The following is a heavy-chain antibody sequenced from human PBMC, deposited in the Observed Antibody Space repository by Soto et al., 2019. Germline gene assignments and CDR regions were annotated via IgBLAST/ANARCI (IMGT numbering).Heavy chain of an antibody. D-gene: IGHD7-27*01. CDR1: GFTFSSYG. CDR2: IWYDGSNK. J-gene: IGHJ6*02. CDR3: ARDLVSTGDGGYGMDV. Sequence: PGGSLRLSCAASGFTFSSYGMHWVRQAPGKGLEWVAVIWYDGSNKYYADSVKGRFTISRDNSKNTLYLQMNSLRAEDTAVYYCARDLVSTGDGGYGMDVWGQGTTVTVSS. V-gene: IGHV3-33*01.